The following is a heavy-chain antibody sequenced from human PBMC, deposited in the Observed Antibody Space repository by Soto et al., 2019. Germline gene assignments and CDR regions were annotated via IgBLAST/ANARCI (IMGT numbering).Heavy chain of an antibody. Sequence: ASVKVSCKASGFTFTSSAMQWVRQARGQRLEWIGWIVVGSGNTNYAQKFQERVTITRDMSTSTAYMELSSLRSEDTAVYYCAAGRLRYFDWLPLGDDAFDIWGQGTMVTVSS. CDR1: GFTFTSSA. V-gene: IGHV1-58*02. J-gene: IGHJ3*02. D-gene: IGHD3-9*01. CDR2: IVVGSGNT. CDR3: AAGRLRYFDWLPLGDDAFDI.